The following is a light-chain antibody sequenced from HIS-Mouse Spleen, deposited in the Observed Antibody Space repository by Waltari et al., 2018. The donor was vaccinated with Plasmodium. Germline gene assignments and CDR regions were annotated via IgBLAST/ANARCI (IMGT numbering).Light chain of an antibody. Sequence: SYELTQPPSASVSPGQTARITCSGDTLPRKYAYWYQQKSGQAPLLVTYEDSKRPSGIPERFSGSSSGTMATLTISGAQVEDEADYYCYSTDSSGNHRVFGGGTKLTVL. CDR1: TLPRKY. J-gene: IGLJ3*02. V-gene: IGLV3-10*01. CDR3: YSTDSSGNHRV. CDR2: EDS.